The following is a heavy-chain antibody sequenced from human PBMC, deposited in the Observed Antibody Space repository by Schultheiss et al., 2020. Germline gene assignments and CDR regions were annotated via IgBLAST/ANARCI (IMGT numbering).Heavy chain of an antibody. D-gene: IGHD2-15*01. CDR1: GFTFRHNW. J-gene: IGHJ4*02. Sequence: GESLKISCAASGFTFRHNWMHWVRQAPGKELVWVARITDDGSETVYADSVKGRFTISRDNAKDILYLQMNSLRAEDTAVYYCSIAATGRGGFDYWGQGTLVTVSS. V-gene: IGHV3-74*01. CDR3: SIAATGRGGFDY. CDR2: ITDDGSET.